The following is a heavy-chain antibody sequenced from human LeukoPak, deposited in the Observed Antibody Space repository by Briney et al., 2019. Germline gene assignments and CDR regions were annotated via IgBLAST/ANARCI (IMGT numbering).Heavy chain of an antibody. J-gene: IGHJ4*02. D-gene: IGHD4-17*01. Sequence: SETLSLTCTVSGGSISSYYWSWIRQPPGKGLEWIGYIYYTGSTNYNPSLKSRVTISVDTSKNQFSLELSSVTAADTAVYYCARGYGDYSPFDYWGQGTLVTVSS. CDR2: IYYTGST. CDR3: ARGYGDYSPFDY. CDR1: GGSISSYY. V-gene: IGHV4-59*01.